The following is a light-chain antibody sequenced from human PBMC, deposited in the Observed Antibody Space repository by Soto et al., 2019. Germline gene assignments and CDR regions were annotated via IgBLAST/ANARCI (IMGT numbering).Light chain of an antibody. V-gene: IGKV1-39*01. CDR2: AAS. Sequence: DIQMTQSPSSLSASVGDRVTITCRASQSISSYLNWYQQKPGKAPKLLIDAASSLQSGVPSRFSGSGYGTDFTLTISSLQPEDFATYYCQQSHSTPFTFGPGTKVDIK. CDR3: QQSHSTPFT. J-gene: IGKJ3*01. CDR1: QSISSY.